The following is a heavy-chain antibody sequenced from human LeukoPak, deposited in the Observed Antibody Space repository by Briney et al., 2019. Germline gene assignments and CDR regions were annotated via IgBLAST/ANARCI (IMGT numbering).Heavy chain of an antibody. CDR1: GYTFTGCY. V-gene: IGHV1-2*02. CDR2: INPNSGGT. D-gene: IGHD4-23*01. Sequence: ASVTVSCKASGYTFTGCYMHWVRQAPGQELEWMGWINPNSGGTNYAQKFQGRVTMTRDTSISTAYMELSRLRSDDTAVYYCASLTDYGGNAYFDYWGQGTLVTVSS. CDR3: ASLTDYGGNAYFDY. J-gene: IGHJ4*02.